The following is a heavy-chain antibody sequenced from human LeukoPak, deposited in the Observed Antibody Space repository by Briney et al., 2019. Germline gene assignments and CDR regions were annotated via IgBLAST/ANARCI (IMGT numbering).Heavy chain of an antibody. J-gene: IGHJ3*01. CDR2: IYYSGST. CDR1: GGSISSHY. CDR3: ARHVSDWAAFD. V-gene: IGHV4-59*08. Sequence: PSETLSLTCTVSGGSISSHYWSWIRQPPGKGLEWIGYIYYSGSTNYNPSLKSRVTISVDTSKNQFSLKLSSVTAADTAVYYCARHVSDWAAFDWGQGTMVTVSS. D-gene: IGHD2-21*01.